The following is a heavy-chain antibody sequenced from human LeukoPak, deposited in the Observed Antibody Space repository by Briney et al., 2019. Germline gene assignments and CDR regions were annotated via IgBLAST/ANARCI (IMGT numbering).Heavy chain of an antibody. J-gene: IGHJ5*02. D-gene: IGHD2-2*01. CDR2: TYYRSTWYN. Sequence: SQTLSLTCAISGDSVSSNSVTWNWIRQSPSRGLECLGRTYYRSTWYNDYAVSVRGRITVNPDTSKNQSSLHLNSVTPEDTAVYYCARRLTQYDCFDPWGQGILVTVSS. CDR3: ARRLTQYDCFDP. CDR1: GDSVSSNSVT. V-gene: IGHV6-1*01.